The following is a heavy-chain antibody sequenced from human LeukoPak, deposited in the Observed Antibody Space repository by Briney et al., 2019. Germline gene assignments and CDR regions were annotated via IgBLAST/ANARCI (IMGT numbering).Heavy chain of an antibody. CDR1: GFTVSSNY. CDR3: ARVAAAGREFFDY. CDR2: IYSGGST. V-gene: IGHV3-53*04. D-gene: IGHD6-13*01. Sequence: PGGSLRLSCAASGFTVSSNYMSWVRQAPGKGLEWVPVIYSGGSTYYADSVKGRFTISRHNSKNTLYLQMNSLRAEDTAVYYCARVAAAGREFFDYWGQGTLVTVSS. J-gene: IGHJ4*02.